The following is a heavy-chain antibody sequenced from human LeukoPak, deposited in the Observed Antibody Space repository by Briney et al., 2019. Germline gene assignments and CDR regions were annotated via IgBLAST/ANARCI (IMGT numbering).Heavy chain of an antibody. CDR2: ISSSGRTI. J-gene: IGHJ4*02. CDR3: ARAGNYYGDYDF. V-gene: IGHV3-48*03. D-gene: IGHD4-17*01. Sequence: GGSLRLSCAASGFTFSSYEFNWVRQAPGKGLEWVSYISSSGRTIFYADSVKGRFTISRDNSRNTLYLQMNSLRADDTAVYYCARAGNYYGDYDFWGQGTLVTVSS. CDR1: GFTFSSYE.